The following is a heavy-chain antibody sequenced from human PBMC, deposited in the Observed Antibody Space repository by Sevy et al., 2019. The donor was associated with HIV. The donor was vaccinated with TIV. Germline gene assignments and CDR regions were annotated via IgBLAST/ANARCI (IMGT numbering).Heavy chain of an antibody. J-gene: IGHJ4*02. D-gene: IGHD1-7*01. Sequence: GGSRRLSCAVSGFTFSDYYMSWIRQAPGKGLEWVSDISSGSTYTKYADSVKGRFTISRDNAKNSLYLQMNSLRVEDTAVYYCSRDRRNYAGQYFDYWGQGTLVTVSS. V-gene: IGHV3-11*06. CDR1: GFTFSDYY. CDR2: ISSGSTYT. CDR3: SRDRRNYAGQYFDY.